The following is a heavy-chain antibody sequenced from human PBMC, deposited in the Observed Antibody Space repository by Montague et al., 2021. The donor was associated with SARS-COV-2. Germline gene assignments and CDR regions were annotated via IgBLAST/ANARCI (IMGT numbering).Heavy chain of an antibody. Sequence: SETLSLTCTVSGDSISTYYWSWIRQPPGKGLEWIGYIYYNGYTNYNPSLKNRVTISVGTSKNQFSLRLSSVTAADTAVYFCARGGATYYYDTSGYVNAFDTWGQGTMVTVSS. V-gene: IGHV4-59*01. CDR3: ARGGATYYYDTSGYVNAFDT. CDR2: IYYNGYT. D-gene: IGHD3-22*01. CDR1: GDSISTYY. J-gene: IGHJ3*02.